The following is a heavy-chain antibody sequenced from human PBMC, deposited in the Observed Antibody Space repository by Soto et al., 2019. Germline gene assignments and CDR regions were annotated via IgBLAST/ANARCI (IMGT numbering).Heavy chain of an antibody. Sequence: EVQLVESGGGLVQPGGSLRLSCAASGFTFSTYSMTWVRQAPGKGLEWVSYISSGSSTIYYADSVKGRFTISRDNAKNRLYLQKNSLRDDDTAVYYCARIYSYGWIFDYWGQGTLVTVSS. CDR1: GFTFSTYS. CDR2: ISSGSSTI. CDR3: ARIYSYGWIFDY. D-gene: IGHD5-18*01. J-gene: IGHJ4*02. V-gene: IGHV3-48*02.